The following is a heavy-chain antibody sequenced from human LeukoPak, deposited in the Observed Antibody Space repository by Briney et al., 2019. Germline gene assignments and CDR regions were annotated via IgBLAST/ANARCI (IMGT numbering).Heavy chain of an antibody. CDR1: GYSISSGYY. V-gene: IGHV4-38-2*02. CDR3: ARLRNYYGSGSYYKAFDI. CDR2: INHSGST. J-gene: IGHJ3*02. D-gene: IGHD3-10*01. Sequence: PSETLSLTCTVSGYSISSGYYWGWIRQPPGKGLEWIGEINHSGSTNYNPSLKSRVTISVDTSKNQFSLKLSSVTAADTAVYYCARLRNYYGSGSYYKAFDIWGQGTMVTVSS.